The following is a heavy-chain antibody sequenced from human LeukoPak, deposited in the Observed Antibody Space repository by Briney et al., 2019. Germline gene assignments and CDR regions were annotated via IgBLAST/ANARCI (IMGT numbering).Heavy chain of an antibody. CDR1: GFTFSSYW. V-gene: IGHV3-74*01. J-gene: IGHJ4*02. D-gene: IGHD3-22*01. CDR3: ARAKYYYDSSGYYPFDY. Sequence: GGSLRLSCAASGFTFSSYWMHWVRQAPGKGLVWVSRINSDGSSTSYADSVKGRFTISRDNAKNTLYLQMNSLRAEDTAVYYCARAKYYYDSSGYYPFDYWGQGTLVTVSS. CDR2: INSDGSST.